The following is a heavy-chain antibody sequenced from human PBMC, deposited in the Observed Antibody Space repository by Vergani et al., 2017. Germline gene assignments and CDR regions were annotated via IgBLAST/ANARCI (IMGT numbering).Heavy chain of an antibody. J-gene: IGHJ4*02. CDR3: AKGGINRIVVVPAAIGDYFDY. Sequence: QVQLQESGPGLVKPSGTLSLTCAVSGGSISSSNWWSWVRQPPGKGLEWIGEIYHSGSTNYNPSLKSRVTISVDKSKNQFSLKLSSVTAADTAVYYCAKGGINRIVVVPAAIGDYFDYWGQGTLVTVSS. CDR2: IYHSGST. D-gene: IGHD2-2*01. CDR1: GGSISSSNW. V-gene: IGHV4-4*02.